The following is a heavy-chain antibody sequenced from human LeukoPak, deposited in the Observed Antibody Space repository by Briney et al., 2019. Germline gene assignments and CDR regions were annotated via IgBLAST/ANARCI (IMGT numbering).Heavy chain of an antibody. CDR2: INSDGSST. Sequence: GGSLRPSCAASGFTFSSYWMHWVCQAPGKGLVWVSRINSDGSSTSYADSVKGRFTISRDNAKNTLYLQMNSLRAEDTAVYYCAREEDILTGYYLVWGQGTLVTVSS. CDR1: GFTFSSYW. J-gene: IGHJ4*02. D-gene: IGHD3-9*01. CDR3: AREEDILTGYYLV. V-gene: IGHV3-74*01.